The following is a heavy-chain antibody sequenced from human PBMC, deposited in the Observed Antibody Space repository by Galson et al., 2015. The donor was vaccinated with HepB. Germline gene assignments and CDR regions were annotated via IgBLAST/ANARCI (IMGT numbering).Heavy chain of an antibody. V-gene: IGHV3-30-3*01. CDR2: LTSAGDKE. D-gene: IGHD1-26*01. Sequence: SLRLPCAASGLIFNTHSMHWVRQAPGKGLEWVAALTSAGDKEYYADAVTGRFSISRDNSKNILYLQINSLRTEDTAVYYCARDAMGRGSGSYSAFDYWGQGTLVTVSS. CDR3: ARDAMGRGSGSYSAFDY. CDR1: GLIFNTHS. J-gene: IGHJ4*02.